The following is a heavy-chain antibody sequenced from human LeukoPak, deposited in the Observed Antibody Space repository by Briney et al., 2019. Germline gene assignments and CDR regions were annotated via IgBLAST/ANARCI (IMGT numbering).Heavy chain of an antibody. D-gene: IGHD6-19*01. CDR1: GFTFSSYA. Sequence: GGSLRLSCAASGFTFSSYAMSWVRQAPGKGLEWVSAISGSGGSTYYADSVKGRFTISRDNSKNTLYLQMNSLRAEDTAVYYCAKDLIAVDGTALDYWGQGTLVTVSS. CDR2: ISGSGGST. CDR3: AKDLIAVDGTALDY. V-gene: IGHV3-23*01. J-gene: IGHJ4*02.